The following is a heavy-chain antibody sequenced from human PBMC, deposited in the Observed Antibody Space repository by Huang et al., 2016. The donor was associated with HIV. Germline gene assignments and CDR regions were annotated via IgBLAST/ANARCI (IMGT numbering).Heavy chain of an antibody. CDR3: ARDPRIQSWLNFFDY. D-gene: IGHD3-22*01. CDR1: GFSISSSW. Sequence: DVQLVESGGGLVQPGGSLRLSCAASGFSISSSWMHWVRQAPGKGLVWVLLINSDGMSTSYADSVKGRFTISRDNAKNTLDRQMNSLRAEDTAVYYCARDPRIQSWLNFFDYWGQGTLVSVSS. J-gene: IGHJ4*02. CDR2: INSDGMST. V-gene: IGHV3-74*01.